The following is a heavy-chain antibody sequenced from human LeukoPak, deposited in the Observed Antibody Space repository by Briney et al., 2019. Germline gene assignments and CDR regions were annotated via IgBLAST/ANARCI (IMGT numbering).Heavy chain of an antibody. CDR2: IWYDGSNK. D-gene: IGHD5-24*01. CDR1: GSGFTFGNFG. V-gene: IGHV3-33*08. J-gene: IGHJ1*01. CDR3: ARGDGYNDAEYLQH. Sequence: GGSLRLSCEASGSGFTFGNFGLSWVRQAPGKGLEWVAVIWYDGSNKYYGDSVKGRFTISRDNSKKTLYLQMNSLRVEDTAVYYCARGDGYNDAEYLQHWGQGTLVTVS.